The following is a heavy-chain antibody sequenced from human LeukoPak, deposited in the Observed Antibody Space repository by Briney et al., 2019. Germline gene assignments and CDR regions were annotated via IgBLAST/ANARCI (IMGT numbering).Heavy chain of an antibody. V-gene: IGHV3-73*01. D-gene: IGHD6-19*01. CDR2: IRSKANSYAT. CDR1: GFTFSGSA. CDR3: TSRIAVATWGFDP. J-gene: IGHJ5*02. Sequence: QPGGSLRLSCAASGFTFSGSAMHWVRQASGKGLEWVGRIRSKANSYATAYAASVKGRFTISRDDSKNTAYLQVNSLKPEDTAVYYCTSRIAVATWGFDPWGQGTLVTVSS.